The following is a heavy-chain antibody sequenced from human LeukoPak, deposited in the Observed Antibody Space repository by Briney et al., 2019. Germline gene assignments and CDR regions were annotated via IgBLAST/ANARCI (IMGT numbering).Heavy chain of an antibody. J-gene: IGHJ6*03. CDR1: GFTFSSYG. CDR2: ISGSGGRI. V-gene: IGHV3-23*01. Sequence: GGTLRLSCAASGFTFSSYGMSWVRQAPGKGLEWVSGISGSGGRIYYVDSVKGRFTISRDNSKNTLYLQMNSLRAEDTAVYYCARDSYYGSGSYYKPPLGSPGYYYYMDVWGKGTTVTISS. D-gene: IGHD3-10*01. CDR3: ARDSYYGSGSYYKPPLGSPGYYYYMDV.